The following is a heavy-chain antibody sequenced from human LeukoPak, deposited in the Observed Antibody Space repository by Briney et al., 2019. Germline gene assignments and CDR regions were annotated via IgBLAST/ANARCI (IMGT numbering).Heavy chain of an antibody. D-gene: IGHD2-2*01. J-gene: IGHJ5*02. CDR2: IYYSGST. CDR1: GGSISGGDYY. V-gene: IGHV4-30-4*01. Sequence: SQTLSLTCTVSGGSISGGDYYWSWIRQPPGKGLEWIGYIYYSGSTYYNPSLKSRVTISVDTSKNQFSLKLSSVTAADTAVYYCARGLVVVPAATSLWFDPWGQGTLVTVSS. CDR3: ARGLVVVPAATSLWFDP.